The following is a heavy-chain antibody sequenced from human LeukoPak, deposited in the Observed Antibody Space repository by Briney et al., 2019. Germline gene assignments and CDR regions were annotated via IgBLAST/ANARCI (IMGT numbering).Heavy chain of an antibody. V-gene: IGHV3-7*01. CDR1: GFIFSSYW. D-gene: IGHD3-3*01. Sequence: GGSLRLSCAASGFIFSSYWMCWVRQAPGKGLEWVANIKRDGSERYYVDSVKGRFTISRDNAQNSLYLQMNSLRDEDTGVYSCARDKEAAVDFWSGYYPLWGQGTLVTVSS. CDR3: ARDKEAAVDFWSGYYPL. CDR2: IKRDGSER. J-gene: IGHJ4*02.